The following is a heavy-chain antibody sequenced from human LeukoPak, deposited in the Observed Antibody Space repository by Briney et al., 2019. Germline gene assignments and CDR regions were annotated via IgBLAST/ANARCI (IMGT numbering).Heavy chain of an antibody. D-gene: IGHD3-22*01. CDR3: ASAPYYYDSSGYSLGGMDV. CDR1: GGTFSSYA. Sequence: ASVKVSCKASGGTFSSYAISWVRQAPGQGLEWMGGIIPIFDTANYAQKFQGRVTITADESTSTAYMELSSLRSEDTAVYYCASAPYYYDSSGYSLGGMDVWGQGTTVTVSS. CDR2: IIPIFDTA. V-gene: IGHV1-69*13. J-gene: IGHJ6*02.